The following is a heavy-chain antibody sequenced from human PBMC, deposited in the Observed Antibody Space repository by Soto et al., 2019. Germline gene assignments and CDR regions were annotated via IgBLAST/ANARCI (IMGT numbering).Heavy chain of an antibody. CDR3: ARDSPKYYDILTGYYVLFDY. CDR1: GYTFTSYG. J-gene: IGHJ4*02. Sequence: ASVKVSCKASGYTFTSYGISWVRQAPGQGLEWMGWISAYNGNTNYAQKLQGRVTRTTDTSTSTAYMELRSLRSDDTAVYYCARDSPKYYDILTGYYVLFDYWGQGTLVTVSS. V-gene: IGHV1-18*01. D-gene: IGHD3-9*01. CDR2: ISAYNGNT.